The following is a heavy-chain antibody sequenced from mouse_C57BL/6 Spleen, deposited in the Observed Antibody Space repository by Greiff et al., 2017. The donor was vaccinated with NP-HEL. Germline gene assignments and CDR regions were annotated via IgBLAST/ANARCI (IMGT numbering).Heavy chain of an antibody. V-gene: IGHV1-82*01. J-gene: IGHJ4*01. Sequence: VQLQQSGPELVKPGASVKISCKASGYAFSSSWMNWVKQRPGKGLEWIGRIYPGDGDTNYNGKFKGKATLTADKSSSTAYMQLSSLTSEDSAVYFCARSGEYAMDYWGQGTSVTVSS. CDR2: IYPGDGDT. CDR1: GYAFSSSW. CDR3: ARSGEYAMDY. D-gene: IGHD3-2*02.